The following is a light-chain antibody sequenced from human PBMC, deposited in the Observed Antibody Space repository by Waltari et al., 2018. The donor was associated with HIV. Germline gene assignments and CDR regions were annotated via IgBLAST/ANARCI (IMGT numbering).Light chain of an antibody. CDR3: SAWDRSLSAVI. CDR1: SNNVGNQG. J-gene: IGLJ2*01. V-gene: IGLV10-54*04. Sequence: QAGLTQPPSVSKGLRQTATLTCTGDSNNVGNQGATWLQQHHPGHPPKLLFYKNNHRPAGSSERFSASKSGNTASLTIPGLQPEDEADYFCSAWDRSLSAVIFGGGTTLIVL. CDR2: KNN.